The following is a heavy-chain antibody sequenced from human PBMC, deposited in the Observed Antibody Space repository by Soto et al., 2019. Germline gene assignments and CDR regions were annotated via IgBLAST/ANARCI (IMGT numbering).Heavy chain of an antibody. J-gene: IGHJ4*01. D-gene: IGHD6-19*01. V-gene: IGHV3-7*01. CDR3: ARVAYGNGWIFDH. CDR2: IKQDGSEK. CDR1: GFTFSNYW. Sequence: GSLRLSCTASGFTFSNYWMSWVRQAPGKGPEWVANIKQDGSEKYYVDSVKGRFTLSRDNAQNSLQLQMNSLRAEDTAIYFCARVAYGNGWIFDHWGQGTLVTVSS.